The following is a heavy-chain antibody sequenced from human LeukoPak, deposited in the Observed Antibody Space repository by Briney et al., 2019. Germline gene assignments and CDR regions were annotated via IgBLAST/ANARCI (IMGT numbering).Heavy chain of an antibody. CDR1: GGSISSGGYY. Sequence: SETLSLTCTVSGGSISSGGYYWSWIRQRPGKGLEWIGYIYYSGSTYYNPSLKSRVTISVDTSKNQFSLKLSSVTAADTAVYYCARDDSSGYYYVYWGQGTLVTVSS. D-gene: IGHD3-22*01. CDR3: ARDDSSGYYYVY. CDR2: IYYSGST. V-gene: IGHV4-31*03. J-gene: IGHJ4*02.